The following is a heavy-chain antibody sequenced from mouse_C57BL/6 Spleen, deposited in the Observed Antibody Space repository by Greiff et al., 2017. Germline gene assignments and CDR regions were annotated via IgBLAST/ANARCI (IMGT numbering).Heavy chain of an antibody. CDR1: GFNIKDYY. CDR2: IDPEAGDT. D-gene: IGHD2-4*01. CDR3: TIGDYDGRDYFDD. J-gene: IGHJ2*01. Sequence: VQLQQSGAELVRPGASVKLSCTASGFNIKDYYMHWVKQRPEQGLEWIGRIDPEAGDTDYAPPFQGKGTMTADTSSNTAYLQLSSLTSEDTAVYYCTIGDYDGRDYFDDWGQGTTLTVSS. V-gene: IGHV14-1*01.